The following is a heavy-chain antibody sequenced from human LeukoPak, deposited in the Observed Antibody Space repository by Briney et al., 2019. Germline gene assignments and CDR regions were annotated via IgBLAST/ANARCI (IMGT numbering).Heavy chain of an antibody. CDR3: AREPVLLRFDY. CDR1: GFTFISYE. V-gene: IGHV3-48*03. Sequence: AGGSLRLSCAASGFTFISYEMNCVRQAPGKGLEWVSYISSSGSTVYYADSVKGRFTISRDNAKNSLYLQMNSLRAEDTAVYYCAREPVLLRFDYWGQGTLVTVSS. J-gene: IGHJ4*02. CDR2: ISSSGSTV. D-gene: IGHD2-21*02.